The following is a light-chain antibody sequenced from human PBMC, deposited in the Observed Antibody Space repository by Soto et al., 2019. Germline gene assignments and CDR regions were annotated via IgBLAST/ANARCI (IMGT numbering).Light chain of an antibody. V-gene: IGKV1-16*01. CDR2: AAS. J-gene: IGKJ5*01. CDR3: QHYNGYPQT. Sequence: DIQMTQSPASLSASVGDRVTITCRASQGIDTYLAWFQQKPGKAPKTLIYAASSLHSGVPSRFSGSGFGTDFTLTISSLQPEHFATYYCQHYNGYPQTFGQGTRLEIK. CDR1: QGIDTY.